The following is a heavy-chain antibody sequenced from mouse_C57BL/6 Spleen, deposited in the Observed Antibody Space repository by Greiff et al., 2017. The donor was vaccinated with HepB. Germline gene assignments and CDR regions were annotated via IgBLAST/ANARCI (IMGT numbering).Heavy chain of an antibody. D-gene: IGHD1-1*01. V-gene: IGHV1-31*01. J-gene: IGHJ1*03. CDR1: GYSFTGYY. Sequence: VHVKQSGPELVKPGASVKISCKASGYSFTGYYMHWVKQSHGNILDWIGYIYPYNGVSSYNQKFKGKATLTVDKSSSTAYMELRSLTSEDSAVYYCARDYYERGYFDDWGTGTTVTVSS. CDR2: IYPYNGVS. CDR3: ARDYYERGYFDD.